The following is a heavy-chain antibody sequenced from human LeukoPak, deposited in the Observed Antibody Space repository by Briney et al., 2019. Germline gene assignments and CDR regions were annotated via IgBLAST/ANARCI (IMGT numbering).Heavy chain of an antibody. D-gene: IGHD3-10*01. CDR3: ARVKNYGSGGETGFDP. J-gene: IGHJ5*02. CDR1: GGSISSSSYY. Sequence: PSETLSLTCTVSGGSISSSSYYWGWIRQPPGKGLEWIGSIYYSGSTYYNPSLKSRVTISVDTSKNQFSLKLSSVTAADTAVYYCARVKNYGSGGETGFDPWGQGTLVTVSS. CDR2: IYYSGST. V-gene: IGHV4-39*07.